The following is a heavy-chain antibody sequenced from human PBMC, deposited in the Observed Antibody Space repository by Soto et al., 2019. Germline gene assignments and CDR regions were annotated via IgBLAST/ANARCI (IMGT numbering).Heavy chain of an antibody. D-gene: IGHD1-26*01. Sequence: QLQLQESGPGLVKPSETLSLTCTVSGGSISSSSYYWGWIRQPPGKGLEWIGSIYYSGSTYYNPSLKSRVTISVDTSKNQFSLKLSSVTAADTAVYYCARLEWELDRYYFDYWGQGTLVTVSS. V-gene: IGHV4-39*01. CDR3: ARLEWELDRYYFDY. CDR1: GGSISSSSYY. CDR2: IYYSGST. J-gene: IGHJ4*02.